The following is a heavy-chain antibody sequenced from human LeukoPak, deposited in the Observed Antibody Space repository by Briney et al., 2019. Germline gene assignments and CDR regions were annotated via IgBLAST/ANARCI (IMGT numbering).Heavy chain of an antibody. CDR2: IDSSGST. J-gene: IGHJ6*02. D-gene: IGHD5-12*01. CDR3: ARGSSGGYVANYYGMDV. Sequence: SETLSLTCTVSGGYISSYYWTWIRQPAGKGLEWIGRIDSSGSTNYNPSLKSRVTMSVDTSKNQFSLKLSSVTAADTAAYYCARGSSGGYVANYYGMDVWGQGTTVTVSS. CDR1: GGYISSYY. V-gene: IGHV4-4*07.